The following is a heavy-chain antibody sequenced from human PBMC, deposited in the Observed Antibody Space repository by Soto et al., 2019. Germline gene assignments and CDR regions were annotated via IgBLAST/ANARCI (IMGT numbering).Heavy chain of an antibody. J-gene: IGHJ4*02. CDR1: GFTFSSNA. CDR3: AKSVGSGWSKSDY. CDR2: ITSSGGST. V-gene: IGHV3-23*01. Sequence: EVQLLESGGGLVQPGGSLRLYCAASGFTFSSNAMSWVRQTPGKGLEWVSAITSSGGSTYYADSVKGRFTISRDNSKNTLFLQMNSLRAEDTAIYYCAKSVGSGWSKSDYWGQGTLVTVSS. D-gene: IGHD6-19*01.